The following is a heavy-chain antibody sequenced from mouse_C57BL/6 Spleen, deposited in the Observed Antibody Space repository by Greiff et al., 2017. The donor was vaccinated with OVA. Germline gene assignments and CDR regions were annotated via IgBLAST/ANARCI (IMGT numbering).Heavy chain of an antibody. J-gene: IGHJ2*01. CDR2: LDPSDSST. V-gene: IGHV1-69*01. Sequence: QVQLQQPGAELVMPGASVKLSCKASGYTFTSYWMHWVKQRPGQGLEWIGELDPSDSSTNYNQKFKGKSTLTVATSSSTTYMQLSSLTSEDSAVYYCARKSTMVTTTYFDYWGQGTTLTVSS. CDR3: ARKSTMVTTTYFDY. CDR1: GYTFTSYW. D-gene: IGHD2-2*01.